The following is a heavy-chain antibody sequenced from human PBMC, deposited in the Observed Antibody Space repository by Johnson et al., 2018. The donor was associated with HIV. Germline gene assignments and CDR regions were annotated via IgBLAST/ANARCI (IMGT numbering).Heavy chain of an antibody. Sequence: VQLVESGGGVVRPGGSLKLSCAASGFTFDDYGMSWVRQAPGKGLEWVSGIYSGGSTYYTDSVKGRFTISRDNSKNTLYLQMNSLRAEDTAVYYCATSYATGAFDIWGQGTMVTVSS. CDR3: ATSYATGAFDI. D-gene: IGHD3-16*01. CDR2: IYSGGST. CDR1: GFTFDDYG. V-gene: IGHV3-66*02. J-gene: IGHJ3*02.